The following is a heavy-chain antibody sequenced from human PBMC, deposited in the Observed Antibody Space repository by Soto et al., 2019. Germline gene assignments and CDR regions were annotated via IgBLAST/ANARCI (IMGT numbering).Heavy chain of an antibody. CDR2: ISPYTGNT. CDR1: GYIFVTYG. V-gene: IGHV1-18*01. Sequence: QVQLVQSGDEVKKPGASVKGSCKASGYIFVTYGIAWVRQAPGQGLAWMGWISPYTGNTHSATKIQGRLTMTTDTSRSTGYMDLDSLTSDDTAVYYCVMVDNYVTPTPQDVCGQGTTVTVSS. J-gene: IGHJ6*02. CDR3: VMVDNYVTPTPQDV. D-gene: IGHD3-16*01.